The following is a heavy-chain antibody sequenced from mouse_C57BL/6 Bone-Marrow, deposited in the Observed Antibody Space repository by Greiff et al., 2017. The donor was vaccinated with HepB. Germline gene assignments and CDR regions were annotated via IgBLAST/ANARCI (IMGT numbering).Heavy chain of an antibody. Sequence: EVQLVESGGDLVKPGGSLKLSCAASGFTFSSYGMSWVRQTPDKRLEWVATISSGGSYTYYPDSVKGRFTISRDNATNTLYLQMSSLKSEDTAMYYCARLHYYGSSYGGVWFAYWGQGTLVTVSA. CDR2: ISSGGSYT. D-gene: IGHD1-1*01. V-gene: IGHV5-6*01. J-gene: IGHJ3*01. CDR1: GFTFSSYG. CDR3: ARLHYYGSSYGGVWFAY.